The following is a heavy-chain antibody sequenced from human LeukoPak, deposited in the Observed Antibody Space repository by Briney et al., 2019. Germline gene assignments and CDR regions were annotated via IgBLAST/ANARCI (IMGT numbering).Heavy chain of an antibody. D-gene: IGHD3-10*01. Sequence: SETLSLTCSVSGDSVGSYYWNWIRQPPGKGLEWIGYTHYSGSTTYSPSLKSRVTTSVDTSKNQFSLNLSSVTAADTAVYYCARWGGRLNAFDIWGQGTMVTVSS. V-gene: IGHV4-59*02. J-gene: IGHJ3*02. CDR3: ARWGGRLNAFDI. CDR1: GDSVGSYY. CDR2: THYSGST.